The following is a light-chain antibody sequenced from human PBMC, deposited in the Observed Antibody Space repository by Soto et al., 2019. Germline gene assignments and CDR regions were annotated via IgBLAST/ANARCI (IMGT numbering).Light chain of an antibody. CDR3: CSYAGSYSYG. J-gene: IGLJ1*01. CDR1: SSDVGGYNY. CDR2: DVT. V-gene: IGLV2-11*01. Sequence: QSVLNQPRSVSGYPGQSVAIACNGTSSDVGGYNYVSWYQQHPGKAPKLMIYDVTKRPSGVPDRFSASKSGNTASLTISGLQADDEADYYCCSYAGSYSYGFGTGTKVTVL.